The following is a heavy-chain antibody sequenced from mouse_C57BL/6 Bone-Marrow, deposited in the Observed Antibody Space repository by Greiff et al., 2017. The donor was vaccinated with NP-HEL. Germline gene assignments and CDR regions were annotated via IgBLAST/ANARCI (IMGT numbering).Heavy chain of an antibody. CDR1: GFTFSSYG. D-gene: IGHD1-1*01. CDR3: ARHSPLITTVVATPY. J-gene: IGHJ3*01. Sequence: EVQLQESGGDLVKPGGSLKLSCAASGFTFSSYGMSWVRQTPDKRLEWVATISSGGSYTYYLDSVKGRFTISRDNAKNTLYLQMSSLKSEDTAMYYCARHSPLITTVVATPYWGQGTLVTVSA. CDR2: ISSGGSYT. V-gene: IGHV5-6*01.